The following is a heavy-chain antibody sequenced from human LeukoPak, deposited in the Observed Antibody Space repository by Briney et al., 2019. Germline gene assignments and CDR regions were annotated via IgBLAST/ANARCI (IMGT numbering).Heavy chain of an antibody. CDR3: ARELASLGTGYFDL. D-gene: IGHD7-27*01. CDR2: ITESSTWT. V-gene: IGHV3-23*01. Sequence: PGGSLRLSCEASGFTFGTYGMTWVRQAPGKGLEWVSGITESSTWTYYADSVRGRFTISRDNSKNTLHLQMNNLTADDTAIYYCARELASLGTGYFDLWGRGTLVTVSS. J-gene: IGHJ2*01. CDR1: GFTFGTYG.